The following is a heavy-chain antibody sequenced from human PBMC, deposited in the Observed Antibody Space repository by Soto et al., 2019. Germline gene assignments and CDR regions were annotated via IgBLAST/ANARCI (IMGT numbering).Heavy chain of an antibody. CDR3: SSDSHCDGGNCPMGGFDM. J-gene: IGHJ3*02. Sequence: PGESLKISWKGSGYGFSIQWVAWLRQMPGKGLEWVGIIYPGNSNNMYSTSFQGQVTISADTALSTTSLQWDTPKPSDTAIYFCSSDSHCDGGNCPMGGFDMWGQGTMVTVSS. CDR2: IYPGNSNN. V-gene: IGHV5-51*01. CDR1: GYGFSIQW. D-gene: IGHD2-15*01.